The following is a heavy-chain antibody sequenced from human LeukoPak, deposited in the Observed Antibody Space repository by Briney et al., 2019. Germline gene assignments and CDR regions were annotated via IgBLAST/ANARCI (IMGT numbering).Heavy chain of an antibody. CDR2: ISYDGSNT. V-gene: IGHV3-30*18. CDR3: AKEGDISSSWYLSNYFDY. CDR1: GFTFRAYG. D-gene: IGHD6-13*01. Sequence: PGRSLRLSCAASGFTFRAYGMHWVRQAPGKGLEWVAIISYDGSNTYYADSVKGRFTIPRDNSKNTLYLQMDSLRAEDTAVYYCAKEGDISSSWYLSNYFDYWGQGTLVTVSS. J-gene: IGHJ4*02.